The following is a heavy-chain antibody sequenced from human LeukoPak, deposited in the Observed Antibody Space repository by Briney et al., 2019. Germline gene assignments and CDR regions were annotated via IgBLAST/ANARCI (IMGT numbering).Heavy chain of an antibody. CDR3: AKDPYNWSYDSWFDP. D-gene: IGHD1-7*01. CDR2: ISGSGGST. V-gene: IGHV3-23*01. CDR1: GFTFSSYA. Sequence: PGASLRLSCAASGFTFSSYAMSWVRQAPGKGLEWVSAISGSGGSTYYADSVEGRFTISRDNSKNTLYLQINSLRAEDTAVYYCAKDPYNWSYDSWFDPWGQGTLVTVSS. J-gene: IGHJ5*02.